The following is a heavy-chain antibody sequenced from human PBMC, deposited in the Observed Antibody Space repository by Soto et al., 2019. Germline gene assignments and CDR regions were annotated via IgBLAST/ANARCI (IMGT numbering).Heavy chain of an antibody. J-gene: IGHJ6*03. D-gene: IGHD5-12*01. V-gene: IGHV3-15*01. CDR3: TTDVDSGYDFMLSPYYYYYYHMDV. Sequence: PGESLKISCAASGFTFSNAWMSWVRQAPGKGLEWVGRIKSKTDGGTTDYAAPVKGRFTISRDDSKNALNLQMNSLKTEDTAMYYCTTDVDSGYDFMLSPYYYYYYHMDVWGKGTTVTVSS. CDR1: GFTFSNAW. CDR2: IKSKTDGGTT.